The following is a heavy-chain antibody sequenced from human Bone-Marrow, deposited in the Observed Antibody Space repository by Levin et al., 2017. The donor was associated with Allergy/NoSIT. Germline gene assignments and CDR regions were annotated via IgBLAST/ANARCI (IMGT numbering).Heavy chain of an antibody. J-gene: IGHJ6*02. Sequence: SSETLSLTCTVSGGSISSYYWSWIRQPPGKGLEWIGYIYYSGSTNYNPSLKSRVTISVDTSKNQFSLKLSSVTAADTAVYYCARVLTGSYYDILTGAQNYGMDVWGQGTTVTVSS. CDR1: GGSISSYY. V-gene: IGHV4-59*01. CDR2: IYYSGST. CDR3: ARVLTGSYYDILTGAQNYGMDV. D-gene: IGHD3-9*01.